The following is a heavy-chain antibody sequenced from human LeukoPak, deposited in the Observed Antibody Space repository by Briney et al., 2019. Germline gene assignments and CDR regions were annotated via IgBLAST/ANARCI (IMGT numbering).Heavy chain of an antibody. V-gene: IGHV4-30-2*01. CDR1: GGFISSGGFS. J-gene: IGHJ4*02. CDR3: ARGTPDFDS. Sequence: PSQTLSLTCAVSGGFISSGGFSWNWIRQPPGKGLEWIGFIYQSGRATYNPSLKSRVNISVDRSKNQFSVKMNSVTAADTAVYFCARGTPDFDSWGQGTLVTVSS. CDR2: IYQSGRA.